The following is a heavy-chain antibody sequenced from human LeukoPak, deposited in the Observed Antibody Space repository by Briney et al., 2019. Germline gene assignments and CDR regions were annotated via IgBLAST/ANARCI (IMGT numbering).Heavy chain of an antibody. V-gene: IGHV4-34*01. CDR1: GGSFSGYY. CDR3: AGRIAAAGILYGMDV. CDR2: INHSGST. J-gene: IGHJ6*02. D-gene: IGHD6-13*01. Sequence: SETLSLTCAVYGGSFSGYYWSWIRQPPGKGLEWIGEINHSGSTNYNPSLKSRVTISVDTSKNQFSLKLSSVTAADTAVYYCAGRIAAAGILYGMDVWGQGTTVTVSS.